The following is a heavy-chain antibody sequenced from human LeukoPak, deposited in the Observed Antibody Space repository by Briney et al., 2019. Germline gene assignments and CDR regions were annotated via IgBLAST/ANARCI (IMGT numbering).Heavy chain of an antibody. CDR1: GFIFSSYE. CDR2: ISTSGSSI. J-gene: IGHJ4*02. V-gene: IGHV3-48*03. CDR3: ATSQGSWPDYFDY. D-gene: IGHD6-13*01. Sequence: GGSLRLSCAASGFIFSSYEMNWVRQAPGKGLEWVSYISTSGSSIYYADSVKGRFTISRDNARNSLYLQMNSLRAEDTAVYYCATSQGSWPDYFDYRGQGTLVTVSS.